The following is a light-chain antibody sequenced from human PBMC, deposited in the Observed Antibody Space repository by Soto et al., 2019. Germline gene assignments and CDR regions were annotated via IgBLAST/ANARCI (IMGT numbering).Light chain of an antibody. CDR2: EVS. Sequence: SALTQPPSPSGSPGQSVTISPPRTRSDGGGYNYVSWFQQHPGKAPKLMIYEVSKRPSGVPDRFSGSKSGNTASLTVSGLQAEDEADYYCSSYADTSNHVFGTGTKVTVL. J-gene: IGLJ1*01. V-gene: IGLV2-8*01. CDR3: SSYADTSNHV. CDR1: RSDGGGYNY.